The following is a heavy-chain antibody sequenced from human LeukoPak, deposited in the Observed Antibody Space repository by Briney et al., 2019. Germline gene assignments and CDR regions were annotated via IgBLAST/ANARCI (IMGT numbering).Heavy chain of an antibody. CDR2: NIPIFGTA. CDR3: AREYSSWPVTTYLNWFDP. D-gene: IGHD4-17*01. Sequence: VKVSCKASAGTFSSYAISWVRQAPGQGLEWMGGNIPIFGTANYAQKFQGRVTITTDESTSTAYMELSSLRPEDTAVYYGAREYSSWPVTTYLNWFDPWGQGTLVTVSS. J-gene: IGHJ5*02. CDR1: AGTFSSYA. V-gene: IGHV1-69*05.